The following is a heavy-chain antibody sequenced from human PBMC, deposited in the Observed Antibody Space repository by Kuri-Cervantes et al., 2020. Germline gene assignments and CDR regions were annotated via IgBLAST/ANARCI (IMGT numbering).Heavy chain of an antibody. CDR2: ISYDGSNK. CDR1: GFTFGSYA. Sequence: GESLKISCAASGFTFGSYAMHWVRQAPGKGLEWVAVISYDGSNKYYAYPVKGRFTISRDNSKNTLYPQMNSLRAEDTAVYYCVRKGPPLNAFDIWGQGTMVTVSS. V-gene: IGHV3-30-3*01. CDR3: VRKGPPLNAFDI. D-gene: IGHD3-3*01. J-gene: IGHJ3*02.